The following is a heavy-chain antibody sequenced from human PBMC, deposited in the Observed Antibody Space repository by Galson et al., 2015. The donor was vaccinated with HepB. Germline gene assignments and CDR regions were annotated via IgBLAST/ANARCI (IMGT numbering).Heavy chain of an antibody. V-gene: IGHV4-34*01. J-gene: IGHJ4*02. Sequence: ETLSLTCAVYGGSFSGFYWSRIRQPPGKGLEWIGEISYGGSTNYNPSLKSRVTISIDTSKNHFSLRLGSVTAADSAVYYCATDMVTKVLAYWSQGTPVTV. D-gene: IGHD2-21*02. CDR3: ATDMVTKVLAY. CDR2: ISYGGST. CDR1: GGSFSGFY.